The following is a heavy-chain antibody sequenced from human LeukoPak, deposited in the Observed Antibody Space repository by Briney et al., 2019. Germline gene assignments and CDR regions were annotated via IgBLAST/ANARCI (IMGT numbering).Heavy chain of an antibody. J-gene: IGHJ4*02. Sequence: PSETLSLTCTVSGGSISSGGHYWSWIRQPAGKGLEYLGRISSTGSTNYNPSLRSRVTISVDTSKNQFSLKLSSVTAADTAVYYCARGDEYYYDSSGYYYLDYWGQGTLVTVSS. CDR3: ARGDEYYYDSSGYYYLDY. D-gene: IGHD3-22*01. CDR2: ISSTGST. V-gene: IGHV4-61*02. CDR1: GGSISSGGHY.